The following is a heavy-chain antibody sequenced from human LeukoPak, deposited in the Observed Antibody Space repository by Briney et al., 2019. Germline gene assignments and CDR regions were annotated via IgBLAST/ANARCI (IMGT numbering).Heavy chain of an antibody. V-gene: IGHV1-18*01. CDR1: GYTFTSYD. CDR2: ISAYNGNT. J-gene: IGHJ4*02. CDR3: ARDRCTNGVCLFDY. Sequence: ASVKVSCKASGYTFTSYDINWVRQATGQGLEWMGWISAYNGNTNYAQKLQGRVTMTTDTSTSTAYMELRSLRSDDTAVYYCARDRCTNGVCLFDYWGQGTLVTVSS. D-gene: IGHD2-8*01.